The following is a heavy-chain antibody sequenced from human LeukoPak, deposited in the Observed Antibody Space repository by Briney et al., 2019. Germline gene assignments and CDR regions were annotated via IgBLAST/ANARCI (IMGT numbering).Heavy chain of an antibody. D-gene: IGHD3-10*01. J-gene: IGHJ5*02. CDR1: GGSVSSGSYY. CDR2: IYYTGST. CDR3: ARAVMMVRGVIIGGYWFDP. V-gene: IGHV4-61*01. Sequence: TSETLSLTCTVSGGSVSSGSYYWTWIRQPPGKGLEWIGYIYYTGSTNYNPSLKSRVTISVDTSRNQFSLKLNSVTAADTAVYYCARAVMMVRGVIIGGYWFDPWGQGTLVTVSS.